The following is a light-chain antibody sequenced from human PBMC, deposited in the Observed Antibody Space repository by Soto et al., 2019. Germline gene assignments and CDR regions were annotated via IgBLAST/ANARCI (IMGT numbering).Light chain of an antibody. V-gene: IGKV3D-20*02. CDR2: SSS. Sequence: EIVLTQPPGTLSLSPGERAILSCRASQSLSSSFLAWYQQKPGQAPRLLIYSSSNRATGIPTRFSGSGSGTDFTLTISSLEPEDFAVYYCQQRSNWPWTFGQGTKVDIK. J-gene: IGKJ1*01. CDR1: QSLSSSF. CDR3: QQRSNWPWT.